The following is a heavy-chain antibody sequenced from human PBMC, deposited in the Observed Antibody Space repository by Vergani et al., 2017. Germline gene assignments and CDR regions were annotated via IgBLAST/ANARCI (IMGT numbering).Heavy chain of an antibody. Sequence: QVQLQESGPGLVKPSQTLSLTCTVSGGSISSGSYYWSWIRQPAGKGLEWIGRTYTSGSTNYNPSLKSRVTISVDTSKNQFSLKLSSVTAADTAVYYCARXRSSGWSYYYGMDVWGQGTTVTVSS. CDR3: ARXRSSGWSYYYGMDV. CDR1: GGSISSGSYY. CDR2: TYTSGST. D-gene: IGHD6-19*01. J-gene: IGHJ6*02. V-gene: IGHV4-61*02.